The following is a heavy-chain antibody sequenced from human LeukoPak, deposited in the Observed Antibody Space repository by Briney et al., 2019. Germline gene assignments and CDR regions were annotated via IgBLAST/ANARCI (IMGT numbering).Heavy chain of an antibody. J-gene: IGHJ1*01. V-gene: IGHV4-39*07. CDR1: GGSISSGSYY. D-gene: IGHD3-3*01. Sequence: SQTLSLTCTVSGGSISSGSYYWSWIRQSPGKGLEWIGEINHSGSTNYNPSLKSRVTISVDTSKNQFSLKLSSVTAADTAVYYCARGGVLRFLEWLSNDAEYFQHWGQGTLVTVSS. CDR3: ARGGVLRFLEWLSNDAEYFQH. CDR2: INHSGST.